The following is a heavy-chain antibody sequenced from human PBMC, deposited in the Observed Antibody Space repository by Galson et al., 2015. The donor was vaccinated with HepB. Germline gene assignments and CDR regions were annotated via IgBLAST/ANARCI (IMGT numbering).Heavy chain of an antibody. J-gene: IGHJ4*01. CDR2: INWNGDIT. Sequence: SLRLSCAGSWYRFDDYGMSWVRQPPGKGLEWIAAINWNGDITNYADSVKGRFIISRDNARSSLYLRLNGLRAEDTAVYYCARALGEAYFDSWGRGALVTVSS. CDR1: WYRFDDYG. D-gene: IGHD3-16*01. CDR3: ARALGEAYFDS. V-gene: IGHV3-20*04.